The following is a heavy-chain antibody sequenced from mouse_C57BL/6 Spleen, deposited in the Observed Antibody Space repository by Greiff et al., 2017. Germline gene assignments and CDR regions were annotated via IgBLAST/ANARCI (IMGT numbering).Heavy chain of an antibody. Sequence: QVQLQQPGAELVKPGASVKLSCKASGYTFTSSWMQWVKQRPGQGLEWIGEIDPSDSYTNYNQKFKGKATLTVATSSSTAYMQLSSLTSEDSAVYYCLQLRLHAWFAYWGQGTLVTVSA. CDR1: GYTFTSSW. CDR2: IDPSDSYT. J-gene: IGHJ3*01. V-gene: IGHV1-50*01. D-gene: IGHD3-2*02. CDR3: LQLRLHAWFAY.